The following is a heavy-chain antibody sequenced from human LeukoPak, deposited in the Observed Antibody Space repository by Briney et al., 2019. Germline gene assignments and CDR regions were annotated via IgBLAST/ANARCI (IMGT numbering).Heavy chain of an antibody. D-gene: IGHD4-23*01. J-gene: IGHJ4*02. CDR2: ITGSDGST. CDR3: AKDHATVVTPLDY. V-gene: IGHV3-23*01. CDR1: GFTFISYA. Sequence: GGSLRLSCAASGFTFISYAMSWVRQAPGKGLEWVSSITGSDGSTYYADSVKGRFTISRDNSKNTVYLQMDSLRAEDTAVYYCAKDHATVVTPLDYWGQGTLVTVSS.